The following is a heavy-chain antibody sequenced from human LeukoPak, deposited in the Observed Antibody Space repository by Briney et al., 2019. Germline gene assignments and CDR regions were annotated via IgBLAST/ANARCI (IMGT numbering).Heavy chain of an antibody. D-gene: IGHD2/OR15-2a*01. J-gene: IGHJ4*02. V-gene: IGHV3-15*01. CDR2: IKSKTDGGTT. Sequence: GGSLRLSCAASGFTFSNAWMSWVRQAPGKGLEWVGRIKSKTDGGTTDYAAPVKGRLTISRDDSKNTLYLQMNSLKTEDTAVYYCTTMTRLLYYFDYWGQGTLVTVSS. CDR1: GFTFSNAW. CDR3: TTMTRLLYYFDY.